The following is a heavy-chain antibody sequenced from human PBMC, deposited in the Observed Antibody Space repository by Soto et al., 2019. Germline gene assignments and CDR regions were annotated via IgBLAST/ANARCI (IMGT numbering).Heavy chain of an antibody. CDR1: GYTFISYG. CDR2: ISPYSGNT. V-gene: IGHV1-18*01. D-gene: IGHD2-15*01. Sequence: QVQLVQSGAEVKKPGASVKVSCKASGYTFISYGISWVRQAPGQGLEWMGWISPYSGNTNYAQKLQGRVTMTTDTSTRQAYMDLRYLRYDDTAVYYCARAYCSGVSCYSGPAGYFDYWGQGTLVTVSS. J-gene: IGHJ4*02. CDR3: ARAYCSGVSCYSGPAGYFDY.